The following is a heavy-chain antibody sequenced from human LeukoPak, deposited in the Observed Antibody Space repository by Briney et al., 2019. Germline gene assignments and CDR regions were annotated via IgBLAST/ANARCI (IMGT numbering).Heavy chain of an antibody. CDR3: AKDISEERSGNYYYMDV. Sequence: GGSLRLSCAASGFTFSSYGMHWVRQAPGKGPEWVAFIRYDGSNKYYADSVKGRFTISRDNSKNTLYLQMNSLRAEDTAVYYCAKDISEERSGNYYYMDVWGKGTTVTVSS. CDR1: GFTFSSYG. J-gene: IGHJ6*03. D-gene: IGHD1-14*01. V-gene: IGHV3-30*02. CDR2: IRYDGSNK.